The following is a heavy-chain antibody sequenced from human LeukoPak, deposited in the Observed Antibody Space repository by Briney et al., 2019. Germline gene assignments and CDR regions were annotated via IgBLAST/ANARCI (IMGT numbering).Heavy chain of an antibody. V-gene: IGHV4-61*02. CDR2: IHSSGST. CDR1: GGSISSGSYY. Sequence: PSQTLSLTCTVSGGSISSGSYYWSWIRQPAGKGLEWIGRIHSSGSTNYNPSLKSRVTISVDTSKNQFSLKLSSVTAADTAVYFCARGNIAAFDIWGQGTMVTVSS. D-gene: IGHD6-13*01. J-gene: IGHJ3*02. CDR3: ARGNIAAFDI.